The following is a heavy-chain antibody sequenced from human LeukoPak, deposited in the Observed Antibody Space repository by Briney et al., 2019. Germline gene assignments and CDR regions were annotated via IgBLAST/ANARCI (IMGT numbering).Heavy chain of an antibody. CDR1: GFTFNTYG. V-gene: IGHV3-30*18. J-gene: IGHJ4*02. CDR3: AKAPHSGNYYLFDY. Sequence: PGRSLRLSCAASGFTFNTYGMHWVRQAPGKGLEWVAFISYDGSNQYYADSVRGRFTISRDNSKKTLYLQMHSLRPEDTAVYYCAKAPHSGNYYLFDYWGQGTLVTVSS. CDR2: ISYDGSNQ. D-gene: IGHD1-26*01.